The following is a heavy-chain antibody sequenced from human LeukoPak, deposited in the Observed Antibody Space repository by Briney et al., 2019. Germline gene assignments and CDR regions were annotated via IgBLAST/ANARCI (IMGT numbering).Heavy chain of an antibody. CDR1: GASITGYF. J-gene: IGHJ5*02. Sequence: PSETLSLTCTVSGASITGYFWSWIRQPDGGGLEWIGRIYGSGSSNYNPSFESRVTVSSDTSKNQFSLELRSVTAADTAVYYCSRDMVRETLMYWFDPWGPGIVVTVSS. D-gene: IGHD3-10*01. V-gene: IGHV4-4*07. CDR3: SRDMVRETLMYWFDP. CDR2: IYGSGSS.